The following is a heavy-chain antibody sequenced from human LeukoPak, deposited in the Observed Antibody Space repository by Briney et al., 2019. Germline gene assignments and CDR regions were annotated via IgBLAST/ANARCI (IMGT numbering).Heavy chain of an antibody. Sequence: PGGSLRLSCAASGFTFSAYDTNWVRQAPGKGLEWVSTFRTSDGRTFYADSVKGRFTISRDNSKNTLYLQMNSLRAEDTAVYYCAREQPTVTTPYFDYWGQGTLVTVSS. D-gene: IGHD4-17*01. CDR1: GFTFSAYD. CDR2: FRTSDGRT. J-gene: IGHJ4*02. CDR3: AREQPTVTTPYFDY. V-gene: IGHV3-23*01.